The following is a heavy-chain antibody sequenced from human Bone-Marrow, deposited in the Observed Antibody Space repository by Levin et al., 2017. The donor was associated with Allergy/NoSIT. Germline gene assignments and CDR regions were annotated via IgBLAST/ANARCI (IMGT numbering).Heavy chain of an antibody. Sequence: SETLSLTCTVSGGSISGSTYYWGWIRQAPGKGLEWIGSVAYSGSTYYNPSLKSRVTISEVTANNQFSLKLNSVAAADTAVYYCARHGEHSFGPYFFDSWGQGTLVTVSS. CDR1: GGSISGSTYY. CDR3: ARHGEHSFGPYFFDS. D-gene: IGHD1/OR15-1a*01. J-gene: IGHJ4*02. V-gene: IGHV4-39*01. CDR2: VAYSGST.